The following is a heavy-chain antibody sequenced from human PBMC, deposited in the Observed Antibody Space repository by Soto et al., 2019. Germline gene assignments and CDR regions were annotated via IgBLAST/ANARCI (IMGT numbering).Heavy chain of an antibody. CDR1: GFTLSSYA. V-gene: IGHV3-23*01. CDR3: AKDRDDIGMVDAFEI. Sequence: EMQLLESGGDLVQPGGSLRLSCAASGFTLSSYAMTWVRQAPGKGLEYISAISGSGVNTYYADSMKGRFTISRDNSKNTLYLQMNSLRAEDTAVYYCAKDRDDIGMVDAFEIWGQGTMVTVSS. J-gene: IGHJ3*02. CDR2: ISGSGVNT. D-gene: IGHD3-9*01.